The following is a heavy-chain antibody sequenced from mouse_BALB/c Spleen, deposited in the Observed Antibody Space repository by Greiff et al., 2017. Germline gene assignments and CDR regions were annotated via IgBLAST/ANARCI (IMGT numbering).Heavy chain of an antibody. CDR2: IDTSDSYT. Sequence: QVQLQQPGAELVMPGASVKMSCKASGYTFTDYWMHWVKQRPGKGLEWIGAIDTSDSYTSYNQKFTGKATLTVDESSSTAYMQLSSLTSGDSAVYYAASESTARATEDDAVDYWGQGTSVTVSA. CDR1: GYTFTDYW. CDR3: ASESTARATEDDAVDY. V-gene: IGHV1-69*01. D-gene: IGHD3-2*01. J-gene: IGHJ4*01.